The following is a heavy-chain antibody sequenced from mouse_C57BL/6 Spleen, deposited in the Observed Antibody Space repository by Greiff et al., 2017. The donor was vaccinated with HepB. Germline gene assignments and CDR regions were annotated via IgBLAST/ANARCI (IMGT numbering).Heavy chain of an antibody. V-gene: IGHV1-82*01. CDR3: ASYYDEAMDY. Sequence: QVQLKQSGPELVKPGASVKISCKASGYAFSSSWMNWVKQRPGKGLEWIGRIYPGDGDTNYNGKFKGKATLTADKSSSTAYRQLSSLTSEDSAVYFCASYYDEAMDYWGQGTSVTVSS. CDR1: GYAFSSSW. D-gene: IGHD2-4*01. J-gene: IGHJ4*01. CDR2: IYPGDGDT.